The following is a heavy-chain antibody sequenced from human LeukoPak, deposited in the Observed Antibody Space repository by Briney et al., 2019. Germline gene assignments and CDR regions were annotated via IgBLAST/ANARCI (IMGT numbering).Heavy chain of an antibody. CDR3: AKDTGSGWEFYYMDV. CDR1: GFTFSSYW. J-gene: IGHJ6*03. CDR2: INNDGSST. V-gene: IGHV3-74*01. Sequence: GGSLRLSCGASGFTFSSYWMHWVRQAPGKGLVWVSRINNDGSSTSYADSVQGRFTISRDNAKNSLYLQMNSLRAEDTALYYCAKDTGSGWEFYYMDVWGKGTTVTISS. D-gene: IGHD6-19*01.